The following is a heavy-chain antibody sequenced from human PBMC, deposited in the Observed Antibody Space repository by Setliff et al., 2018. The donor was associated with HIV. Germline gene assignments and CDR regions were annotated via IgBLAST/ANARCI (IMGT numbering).Heavy chain of an antibody. J-gene: IGHJ3*02. D-gene: IGHD3-3*01. CDR3: AKDMFATRQFLDGGDAFDI. V-gene: IGHV3-9*03. CDR2: ISWNSGSI. Sequence: GGSLRLSCAASGFTFDDYAMHWVRQAPGKGLEWVSGISWNSGSIGYADSVKGRFTISRDNAKNSLYLQMNGLRAEDMALYYCAKDMFATRQFLDGGDAFDIWGQGTMVTVS. CDR1: GFTFDDYA.